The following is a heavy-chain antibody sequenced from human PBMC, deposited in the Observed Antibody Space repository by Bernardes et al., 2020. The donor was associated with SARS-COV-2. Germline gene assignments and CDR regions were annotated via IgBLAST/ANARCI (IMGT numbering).Heavy chain of an antibody. CDR3: ARGNDYGDY. J-gene: IGHJ4*02. CDR1: GFTFSNYG. Sequence: GGSLRLSCAASGFTFSNYGMHWVRQAPGKGLEWVAVIWFDGSAKSYADSVKGRFTISRDNSKNSLYLQMNSLRAEDTAVYYCARGNDYGDYWGQGTLVTVSS. CDR2: IWFDGSAK. V-gene: IGHV3-33*01.